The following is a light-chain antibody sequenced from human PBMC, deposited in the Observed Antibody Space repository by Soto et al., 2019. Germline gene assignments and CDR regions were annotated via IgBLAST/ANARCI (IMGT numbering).Light chain of an antibody. Sequence: EIVLTQSPGTLSLSPGERATLSCRASQSVSSSYLAWYQQKPGQAPRLLIYGASSRATGIPDRFSGSASGTHFTLPISRLEPEDFAVYYCQQYDSSPRTFGQGTKLEIK. CDR3: QQYDSSPRT. J-gene: IGKJ2*01. CDR2: GAS. CDR1: QSVSSSY. V-gene: IGKV3-20*01.